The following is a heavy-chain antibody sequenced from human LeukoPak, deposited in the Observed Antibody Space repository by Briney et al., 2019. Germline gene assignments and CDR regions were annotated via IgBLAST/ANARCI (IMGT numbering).Heavy chain of an antibody. CDR3: ARDLYRTVVVPHYFDY. J-gene: IGHJ4*02. V-gene: IGHV3-48*04. CDR1: GPTFTTYS. CDR2: ISSLGDTI. Sequence: PGGSLRLSCTASGPTFTTYSMAWVRQTPGKGLEWISYISSLGDTIYYADSVKGRFTISRDNAKNSLYLQMNSLRAEDTAVYYCARDLYRTVVVPHYFDYWGQGTLVTVSS. D-gene: IGHD3-22*01.